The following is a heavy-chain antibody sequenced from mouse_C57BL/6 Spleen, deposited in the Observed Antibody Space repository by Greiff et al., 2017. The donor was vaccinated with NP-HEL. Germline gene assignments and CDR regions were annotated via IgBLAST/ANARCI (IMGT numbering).Heavy chain of an antibody. CDR1: GFTFSSYA. J-gene: IGHJ1*03. CDR3: ARNYYSNVEYFDV. Sequence: EVKLVESGGGLVKPGGSLKLSCAASGFTFSSYAMSWVRQTPEKRLEWVATISDGGSYTYYPDNVKGRFTISRDNAKNNLYLQMSHLKSEDTAMYYCARNYYSNVEYFDVWGTGTTVTVSS. D-gene: IGHD2-5*01. CDR2: ISDGGSYT. V-gene: IGHV5-4*03.